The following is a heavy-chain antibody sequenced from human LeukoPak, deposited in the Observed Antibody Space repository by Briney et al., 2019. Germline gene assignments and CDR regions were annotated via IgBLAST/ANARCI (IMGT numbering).Heavy chain of an antibody. CDR2: IYHSGST. D-gene: IGHD3-3*01. Sequence: SQTLSLTCAVSGGSISSGGYSWSWIRQPPGKGLEWIGYIYHSGSTYYNPSLKSRVTISVDRSKNQFSLKLSSVTAADTAVHYCARAARDFWSGYYYYYGMDVWGQGTTVTVSS. V-gene: IGHV4-30-2*01. J-gene: IGHJ6*02. CDR1: GGSISSGGYS. CDR3: ARAARDFWSGYYYYYGMDV.